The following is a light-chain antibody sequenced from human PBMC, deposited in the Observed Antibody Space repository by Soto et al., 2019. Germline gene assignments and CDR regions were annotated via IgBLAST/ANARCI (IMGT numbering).Light chain of an antibody. CDR3: QQRSNWPLYT. CDR1: QSISSW. V-gene: IGKV1-5*01. Sequence: DIQMTQSPSTLSASVGDRVTITCRASQSISSWLAWYQQKPGKAPKLLIYDASSLESGVPSRFSGSGSGTEFTLTISSLEPEDFAVYYCQQRSNWPLYTFGQGTKLEIK. CDR2: DAS. J-gene: IGKJ2*01.